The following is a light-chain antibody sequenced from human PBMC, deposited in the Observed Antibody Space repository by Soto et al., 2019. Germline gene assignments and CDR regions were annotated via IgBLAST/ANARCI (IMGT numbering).Light chain of an antibody. CDR2: GAS. CDR3: QQYGSSPT. CDR1: QSVSNNY. J-gene: IGKJ1*01. V-gene: IGKV3-20*01. Sequence: EVVMTQSPDTLSVSPGETVTLSCRASQSVSNNYLAWYQQKPGQAPRLLIYGASSRATGIPDRFSGSGSGTDFTLTISRLEPEDFAVYYCQQYGSSPTFGQGTKVDIK.